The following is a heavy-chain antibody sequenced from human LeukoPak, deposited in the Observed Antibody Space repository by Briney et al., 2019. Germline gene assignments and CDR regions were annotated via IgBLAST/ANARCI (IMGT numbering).Heavy chain of an antibody. V-gene: IGHV4-61*02. J-gene: IGHJ6*03. D-gene: IGHD5-18*01. Sequence: KASEPLSLTCTVSGGFISRGSYYWSWIRHPAGNGLEWIGRIYTCGCTHYNPSLKSRITISVDTSKNQFSLKLSSVTAADTAVYYCARDRRYSYGYGPAGSANHYYYYYMDVWGKGTTVTISS. CDR2: IYTCGCT. CDR1: GGFISRGSYY. CDR3: ARDRRYSYGYGPAGSANHYYYYYMDV.